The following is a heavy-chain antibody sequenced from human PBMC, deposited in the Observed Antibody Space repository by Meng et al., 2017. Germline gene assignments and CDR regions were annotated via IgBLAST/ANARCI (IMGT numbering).Heavy chain of an antibody. CDR2: IYHGGNT. D-gene: IGHD6-19*01. J-gene: IGHJ4*02. Sequence: QVQLQGSGPVLVKPSGTSSLTCVVSGGSISSVDWWSWVRQPPGKGLEWIGEIYHGGNTNYNPSLKSRVTISIDKSKNQFSLKLSSVTAADTAVYYCASWIYSCGWQWGQGTLVTVSS. CDR3: ASWIYSCGWQ. CDR1: GGSISSVDW. V-gene: IGHV4/OR15-8*02.